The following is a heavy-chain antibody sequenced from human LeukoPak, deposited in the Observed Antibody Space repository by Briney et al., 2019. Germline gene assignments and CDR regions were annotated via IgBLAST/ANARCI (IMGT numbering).Heavy chain of an antibody. J-gene: IGHJ3*02. V-gene: IGHV4-61*02. CDR1: GGSISSSSYY. Sequence: SETLSLTCTVSGGSISSSSYYWGWIRQPAGKGLEWIGRIYTSGSTNYNPSLKSRVTMSVDTSKNQFSLKLSSVTAADTAVYYCARAPYRLAAFDIWGQGTMVTVSS. CDR3: ARAPYRLAAFDI. D-gene: IGHD3-9*01. CDR2: IYTSGST.